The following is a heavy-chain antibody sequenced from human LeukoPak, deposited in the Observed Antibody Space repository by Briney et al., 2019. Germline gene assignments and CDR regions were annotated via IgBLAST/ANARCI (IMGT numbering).Heavy chain of an antibody. CDR1: GYTFTGYY. J-gene: IGHJ3*02. CDR2: INPNSGGT. Sequence: ASVKVSCKASGYTFTGYYMHWVRQAPGQGLEWMEWINPNSGGTNYAQKFQGRVTMTRDTSISTAYMELSRLRSDDTAVYYCARDLRGKLERRGAFDIWGQGTMVTVSS. V-gene: IGHV1-2*02. D-gene: IGHD1-1*01. CDR3: ARDLRGKLERRGAFDI.